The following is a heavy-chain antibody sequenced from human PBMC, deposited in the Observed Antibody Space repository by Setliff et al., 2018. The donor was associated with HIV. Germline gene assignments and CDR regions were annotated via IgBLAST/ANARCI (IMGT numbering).Heavy chain of an antibody. CDR3: ARPQHIYDDSSDDY. V-gene: IGHV3-74*01. CDR2: IQNGGSDT. D-gene: IGHD3-22*01. J-gene: IGHJ4*02. Sequence: PGGSLRLSCAASGFTFTDYWMHWVRQAPGKGPEWVSYIQNGGSDTRYADSVKGRFTISRDNAKRTVYLQMNSLKTEDTAVYYCARPQHIYDDSSDDYWGQGTLDTVSS. CDR1: GFTFTDYW.